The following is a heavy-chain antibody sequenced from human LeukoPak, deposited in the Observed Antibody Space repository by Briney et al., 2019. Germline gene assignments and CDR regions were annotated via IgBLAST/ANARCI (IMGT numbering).Heavy chain of an antibody. CDR3: ARDRQLDYYYYGMDV. D-gene: IGHD1-1*01. CDR2: ISYDGSNK. J-gene: IGHJ6*04. CDR1: GFTLSSYA. Sequence: GSSLRLSCAASGFTLSSYAMHWVRQAPGKGLEWVAVISYDGSNKYYADSVKGRFTISRDNSKNTLYLQMNSLRAEDTAVYYCARDRQLDYYYYGMDVWGKGTTVTVSS. V-gene: IGHV3-30*04.